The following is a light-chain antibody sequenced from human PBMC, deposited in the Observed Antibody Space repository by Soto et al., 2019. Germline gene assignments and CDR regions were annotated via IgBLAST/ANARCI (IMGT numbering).Light chain of an antibody. CDR1: SSDVGGYNY. J-gene: IGLJ2*01. Sequence: QSALTQPPSASGSPGQSVTISCTGTSSDVGGYNYVSWYQQHPGKAPQLMIYEVNKRPSGVPDRFSGSKSGNTASLTVSGLQAEDEDNYYCSSYAGSNNLVFGGGTKLTVL. CDR2: EVN. V-gene: IGLV2-8*01. CDR3: SSYAGSNNLV.